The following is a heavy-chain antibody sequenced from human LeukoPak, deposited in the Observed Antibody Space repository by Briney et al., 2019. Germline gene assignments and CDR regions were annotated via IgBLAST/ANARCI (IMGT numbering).Heavy chain of an antibody. V-gene: IGHV1-2*02. CDR3: AREGSYCVGGDCYSFDF. Sequence: ASVKVSCKASGYRFISNYIQWVRQAPGLGPEWIGWMHPGNGNTRYAEKFQGRVTMTRDTSINTAYMDLSSLRSDDTAVYYCAREGSYCVGGDCYSFDFGGQGTQITVSS. CDR1: GYRFISNY. D-gene: IGHD2-15*01. CDR2: MHPGNGNT. J-gene: IGHJ4*02.